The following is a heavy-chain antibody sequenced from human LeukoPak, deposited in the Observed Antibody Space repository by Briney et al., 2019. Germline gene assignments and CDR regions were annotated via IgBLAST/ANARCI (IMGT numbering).Heavy chain of an antibody. D-gene: IGHD4-17*01. CDR3: AREGALTVTKDAFDI. Sequence: GRSLRLSCAASGFNLVDYAMHWVRQVPGKGLEWVSGISYNSGTIVYADSVKGRFTLSRDNAKNSLYLQMNSLRAEDTAVYYCAREGALTVTKDAFDIWGQGTMVTVSS. J-gene: IGHJ3*02. V-gene: IGHV3-9*01. CDR2: ISYNSGTI. CDR1: GFNLVDYA.